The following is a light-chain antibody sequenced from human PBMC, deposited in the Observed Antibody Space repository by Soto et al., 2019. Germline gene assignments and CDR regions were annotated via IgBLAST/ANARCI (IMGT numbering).Light chain of an antibody. V-gene: IGKV3D-15*01. CDR3: QHYNNWPPYT. Sequence: ITEYPSSLSVSPGERATLSCRASQRISSNLAWYQQKPGQAPRLLIYGASTRATGVPARFSGSGSETDFTLTISNLQSEDCAVYYCQHYNNWPPYTFGQGTKVDIK. J-gene: IGKJ2*01. CDR2: GAS. CDR1: QRISSN.